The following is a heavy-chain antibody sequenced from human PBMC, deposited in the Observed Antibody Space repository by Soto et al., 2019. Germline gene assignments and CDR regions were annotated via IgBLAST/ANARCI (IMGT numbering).Heavy chain of an antibody. CDR1: GFTFSSYA. V-gene: IGHV3-30*04. Sequence: LSLTCAASGFTFSSYAMHWVRQAPGKGLEWVAVISYDGSNKYYADSVKGRFTISRDNSKNTLYLQMNSLRAEDTAVYYCARTKEGERNSYGYYYGMDVWGQGTTVTVSS. CDR3: ARTKEGERNSYGYYYGMDV. J-gene: IGHJ6*02. CDR2: ISYDGSNK. D-gene: IGHD5-18*01.